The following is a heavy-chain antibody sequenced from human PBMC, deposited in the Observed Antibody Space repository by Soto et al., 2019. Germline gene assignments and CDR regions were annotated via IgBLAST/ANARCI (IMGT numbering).Heavy chain of an antibody. V-gene: IGHV4-39*02. J-gene: IGHJ4*02. CDR2: INYSGSA. CDR3: ARRRGGSSWTDY. Sequence: QLQLQESGPGLVKPSETLSLTCTVSGGSISTGFYWGWIRQPPGKGLEWIGNINYSGSAYYNPSLKSRVTISVDTSKNHFSLKLSSATAADTAIYYCARRRGGSSWTDYWGQGTLVTVSS. CDR1: GGSISTGFY. D-gene: IGHD6-13*01.